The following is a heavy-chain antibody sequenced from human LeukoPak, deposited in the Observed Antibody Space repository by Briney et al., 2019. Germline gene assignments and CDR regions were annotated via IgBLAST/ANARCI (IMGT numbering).Heavy chain of an antibody. CDR1: GGSISSYF. J-gene: IGHJ2*01. Sequence: PSETLSLTCTVSGGSISSYFWTWIRQPPGKGLEWIGYIYYIGSTNYNPSLKSRVTVSVDTSKNQFSLKLSSVTAADTAVYYCARYLGSGYYYYWYFDLWGRGTLVTVSS. D-gene: IGHD3-22*01. V-gene: IGHV4-59*01. CDR2: IYYIGST. CDR3: ARYLGSGYYYYWYFDL.